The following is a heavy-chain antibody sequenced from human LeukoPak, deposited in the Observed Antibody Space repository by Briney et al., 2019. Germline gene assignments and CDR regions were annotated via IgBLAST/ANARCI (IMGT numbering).Heavy chain of an antibody. V-gene: IGHV1-18*01. CDR3: ARGSSGYFDWLSSGGGFDY. J-gene: IGHJ4*02. D-gene: IGHD3-9*01. Sequence: ASVKVSCKASGYTFTSYGISWVRQAPGQGLEWMGWNSAYNGNTNYAQKLQGRVAMTTDTSTSTAYMELRSLRSDDTAVYYCARGSSGYFDWLSSGGGFDYWGQGTLVTVSS. CDR2: NSAYNGNT. CDR1: GYTFTSYG.